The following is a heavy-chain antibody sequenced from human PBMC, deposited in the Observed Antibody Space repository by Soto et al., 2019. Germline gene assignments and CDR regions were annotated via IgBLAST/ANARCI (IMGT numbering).Heavy chain of an antibody. J-gene: IGHJ4*02. Sequence: PGGSLRLSCSASGFTFSIHGMHWVRQAPGKGLEWVGRIKSKTNGGTTDYAAPVQGRFTISRDDSKNTLYLQMNSLKTEDTAVYYCITEDNSGWYGVHWGQGTLVTVSS. CDR1: GFTFSIHG. CDR3: ITEDNSGWYGVH. CDR2: IKSKTNGGTT. V-gene: IGHV3-15*07. D-gene: IGHD6-19*01.